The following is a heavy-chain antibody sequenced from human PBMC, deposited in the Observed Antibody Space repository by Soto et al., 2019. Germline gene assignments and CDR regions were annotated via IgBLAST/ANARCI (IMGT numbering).Heavy chain of an antibody. Sequence: QVQLVESGGGVVQPGRSLRLSCAASGFTFSSYGMHWVRQAPGKGLEWVAVISYDGSNKYYADSVKGRFTISRDNSKNTLYLQMNSLRAEDTAVYYCAKGWNYFDSHYYYGMDVWGQGITVTVSS. D-gene: IGHD1-7*01. CDR1: GFTFSSYG. V-gene: IGHV3-30*18. J-gene: IGHJ6*02. CDR2: ISYDGSNK. CDR3: AKGWNYFDSHYYYGMDV.